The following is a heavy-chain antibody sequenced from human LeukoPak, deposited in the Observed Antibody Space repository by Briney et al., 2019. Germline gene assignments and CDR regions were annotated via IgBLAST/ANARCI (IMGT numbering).Heavy chain of an antibody. D-gene: IGHD3-22*01. V-gene: IGHV4-4*07. J-gene: IGHJ4*02. CDR2: IHTSGST. CDR1: GGSISTYY. Sequence: SETLSLTCTVSGGSISTYYWSWIRQPPGKGLEWIGRIHTSGSTNYNPSLKSRVTMSVDTSKNQFSLKLSSVTAADTAVYYCARDRYYYDSSGYSLFDYWGQGTLVTVSS. CDR3: ARDRYYYDSSGYSLFDY.